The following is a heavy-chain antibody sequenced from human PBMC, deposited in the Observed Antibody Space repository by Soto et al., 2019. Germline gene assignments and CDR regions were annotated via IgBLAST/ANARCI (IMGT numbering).Heavy chain of an antibody. V-gene: IGHV4-34*01. D-gene: IGHD3-10*01. J-gene: IGHJ1*01. CDR1: GGSFSGYY. Sequence: SETLSLTCAVYGGSFSGYYWSWIRQPPGKGLEWIGEINHSGSTNYNPSLKSRVTISVDTSKNQFSLKLSSVTAADTAVYYCARPRPSYYYGSGSYEGYFQHWGQGTLVTVSS. CDR2: INHSGST. CDR3: ARPRPSYYYGSGSYEGYFQH.